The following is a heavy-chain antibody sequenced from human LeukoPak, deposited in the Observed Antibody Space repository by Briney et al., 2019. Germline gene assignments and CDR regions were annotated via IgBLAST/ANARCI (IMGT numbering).Heavy chain of an antibody. Sequence: SETLSLTCTVSGGSISGYYWTWIRQPAGKGLEWIGRMYFSGSTNYNPSLKSRVTMSVDTSKNQFSLKLSSVTAADTAVYYCARGLKSPDRRITMPDYWGQGTLVTVSS. CDR2: MYFSGST. J-gene: IGHJ4*02. V-gene: IGHV4-4*07. CDR3: ARGLKSPDRRITMPDY. D-gene: IGHD3-10*01. CDR1: GGSISGYY.